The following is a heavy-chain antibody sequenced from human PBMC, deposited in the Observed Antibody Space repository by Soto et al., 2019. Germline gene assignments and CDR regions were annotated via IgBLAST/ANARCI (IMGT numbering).Heavy chain of an antibody. Sequence: QVQLQQSGPGLVKPSQTLSLTCAISGDSVSTNSATWDWIRQSPSRGLEWLGRTYYRSKWYNDYAVTVKGRITIKPATTHSQLSLQLNSVTPDATAVYYCARLIGNSWLDSWGQGTLVTVSS. CDR1: GDSVSTNSAT. CDR2: TYYRSKWYN. D-gene: IGHD2-8*01. V-gene: IGHV6-1*01. J-gene: IGHJ5*01. CDR3: ARLIGNSWLDS.